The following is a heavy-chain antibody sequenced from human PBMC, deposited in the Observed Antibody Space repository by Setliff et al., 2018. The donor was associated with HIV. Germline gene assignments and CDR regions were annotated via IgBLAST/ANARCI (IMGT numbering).Heavy chain of an antibody. Sequence: GGSLRLSCAASGFTFSNYWTTWVRQAPGKGLEWVAQINRDGTEKYYVDSVKGRFTISRDNAKNSLYLQMNSLRAEDTALYYCARDSGVATIRKSALDYWGQGTLVTVSS. V-gene: IGHV3-7*03. J-gene: IGHJ4*02. CDR1: GFTFSNYW. CDR2: INRDGTEK. CDR3: ARDSGVATIRKSALDY. D-gene: IGHD5-12*01.